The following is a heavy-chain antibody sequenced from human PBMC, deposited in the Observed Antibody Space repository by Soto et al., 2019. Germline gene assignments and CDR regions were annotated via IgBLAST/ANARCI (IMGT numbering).Heavy chain of an antibody. CDR3: AAGGGLLRYY. J-gene: IGHJ4*02. V-gene: IGHV4-30-2*01. D-gene: IGHD1-26*01. CDR1: GGSISSGGYS. CDR2: IYHSGST. Sequence: SETLSLTCAVSGGSISSGGYSWSWIRQPPGKGLEWIGYIYHSGSTHYNPSLKSRVTISVDRSKNQFSLKLSSVTAADTAVYYCAAGGGLLRYYWGQGTLVTVSS.